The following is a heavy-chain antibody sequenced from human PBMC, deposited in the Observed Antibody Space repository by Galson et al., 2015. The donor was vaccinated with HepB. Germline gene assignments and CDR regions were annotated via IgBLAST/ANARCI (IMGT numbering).Heavy chain of an antibody. CDR3: ARIHSGGYASGSYGFDY. V-gene: IGHV3-11*03. Sequence: SLRLSCAASGFAFSDYYMSWVRQAPGKGLEWVSYISSGSGYTEYADSVKGRFTISRDNAKNQVVLTMTNMDPVDTATYYCARIHSGGYASGSYGFDYWGQGTLVTVSS. J-gene: IGHJ4*02. CDR2: ISSGSGYT. D-gene: IGHD3-10*01. CDR1: GFAFSDYY.